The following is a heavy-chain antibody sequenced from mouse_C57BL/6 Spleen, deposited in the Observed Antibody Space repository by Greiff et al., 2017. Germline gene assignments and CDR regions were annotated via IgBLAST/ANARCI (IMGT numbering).Heavy chain of an antibody. Sequence: EVQLVESGGGLVKPGGSLKLSCAASGFTFSSYAMSWVRQTPEKRLEWVANISGGGGNTYYPDSVKGRFTISRDNAKNTLYLQMSSLRSEDAALYCGARGESRGYFDGWGTGTTVTVSS. V-gene: IGHV5-9*01. J-gene: IGHJ1*03. CDR3: ARGESRGYFDG. CDR2: ISGGGGNT. D-gene: IGHD6-2*01. CDR1: GFTFSSYA.